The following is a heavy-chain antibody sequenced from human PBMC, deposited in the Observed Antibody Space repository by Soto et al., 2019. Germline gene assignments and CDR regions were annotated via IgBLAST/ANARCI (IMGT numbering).Heavy chain of an antibody. Sequence: QVQLVQSGAEVKRPGSSVKISCKASGGTFSKDPISWVRQAPGQGLEWMGAIIPLFGTANYARKFQGRVTITADESTNTAYMELSSLRSEDSAVYYCARDHVKAAGIDFDCWGQGTLVTVSS. CDR2: IIPLFGTA. CDR3: ARDHVKAAGIDFDC. CDR1: GGTFSKDP. J-gene: IGHJ4*02. D-gene: IGHD6-13*01. V-gene: IGHV1-69*01.